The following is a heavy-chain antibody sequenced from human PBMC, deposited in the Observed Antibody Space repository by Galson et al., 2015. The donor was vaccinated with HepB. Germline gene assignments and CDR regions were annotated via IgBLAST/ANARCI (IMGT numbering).Heavy chain of an antibody. CDR2: IYHSGST. CDR1: GGSISSSNW. CDR3: ARESAGEQQLVRGYWYFDL. Sequence: RPSLTCAVSGGSISSSNWWSWVRQPPGKGLEWIGEIYHSGSTNYNPSLKSRVTISVDKSKNQFSLKLSSVTAADTAVYYCARESAGEQQLVRGYWYFDLWGRGTLVTVSS. D-gene: IGHD6-13*01. J-gene: IGHJ2*01. V-gene: IGHV4-4*02.